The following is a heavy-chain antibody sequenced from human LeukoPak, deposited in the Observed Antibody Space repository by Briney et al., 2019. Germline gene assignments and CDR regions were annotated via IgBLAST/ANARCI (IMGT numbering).Heavy chain of an antibody. CDR2: FDPEDGET. Sequence: GASVTVSCKVSGYTLTELSMHWVRQAPGKGLEWMGGFDPEDGETIYAQKFQGRVTMTEDTSTDTAYMELSSLRSEDTAVYYCAREHYYDSSGYYPVDYWGQGTLVTVSS. CDR3: AREHYYDSSGYYPVDY. J-gene: IGHJ4*02. CDR1: GYTLTELS. V-gene: IGHV1-24*01. D-gene: IGHD3-22*01.